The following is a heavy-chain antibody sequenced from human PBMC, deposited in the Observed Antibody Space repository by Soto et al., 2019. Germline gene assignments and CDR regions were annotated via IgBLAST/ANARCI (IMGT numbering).Heavy chain of an antibody. CDR1: GFTVSSNY. CDR2: IYSGGST. V-gene: IGHV3-66*01. Sequence: PGGSLRLSCAASGFTVSSNYMSWVRQPPGKGLEWVSVIYSGGSTYYADSVKGRFTISRDNSKNTLYLQMNSLRAEDTAVYFCARDSVRSDYVIAGFDYWGRGTLVTVSS. J-gene: IGHJ4*02. D-gene: IGHD4-17*01. CDR3: ARDSVRSDYVIAGFDY.